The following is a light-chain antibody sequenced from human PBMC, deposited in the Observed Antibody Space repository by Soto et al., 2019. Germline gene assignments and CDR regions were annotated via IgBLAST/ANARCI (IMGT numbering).Light chain of an antibody. V-gene: IGKV3-15*01. CDR2: GAS. Sequence: EIVMTQSPATLSVSPGERATLSCRASQSISNLLAWYQQKPGQAPRLLIYGASTRATGIPARFSGSGSGTEFTLTISSLQSEDFAVYYCQQYNNWPRTTFGQGTRLEIK. CDR1: QSISNL. J-gene: IGKJ5*01. CDR3: QQYNNWPRTT.